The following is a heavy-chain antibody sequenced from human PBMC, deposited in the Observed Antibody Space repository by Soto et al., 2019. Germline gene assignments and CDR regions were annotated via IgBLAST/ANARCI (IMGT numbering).Heavy chain of an antibody. J-gene: IGHJ5*01. Sequence: ASVKVSCKSSGYTFTGYYMQWVRQAPGQGLEWMGIINPSGGTTRYAQKFQGRVTMTRDTSTSTVYMEVSSLRSEDTALYYCARQGYGSGPNWFDSWGQGTLVTVSS. V-gene: IGHV1-46*01. D-gene: IGHD3-10*01. CDR3: ARQGYGSGPNWFDS. CDR2: INPSGGTT. CDR1: GYTFTGYY.